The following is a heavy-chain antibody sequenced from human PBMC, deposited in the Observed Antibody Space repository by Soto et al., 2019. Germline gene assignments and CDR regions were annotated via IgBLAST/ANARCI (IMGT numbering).Heavy chain of an antibody. J-gene: IGHJ5*02. CDR2: LYYSGST. CDR1: GGSISISSYY. D-gene: IGHD4-17*01. CDR3: ARGSDGDYVSWFDT. V-gene: IGHV4-39*01. Sequence: NPSETLSVTCTFSGGSISISSYYWGWIRQPPGKGLEWIGSLYYSGSTYYNPSLKSRVTISVDTSKNQFSLRAEDTAVYYCARGSDGDYVSWFDTWGQGTLVTVSS.